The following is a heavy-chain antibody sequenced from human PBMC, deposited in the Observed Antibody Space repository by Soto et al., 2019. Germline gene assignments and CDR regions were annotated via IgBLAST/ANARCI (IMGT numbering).Heavy chain of an antibody. CDR1: GYTFTNYW. V-gene: IGHV5-51*01. CDR2: IYPNDADI. D-gene: IGHD1-7*01. CDR3: VRTGTSSGRFSDY. J-gene: IGHJ4*02. Sequence: PVESLKISFKGSGYTFTNYWIGLVRQIPGEGLEVMWVIYPNDADIRYTPSLQGNLTISADKSIATPHLPWSSLKAADARVLYCVRTGTSSGRFSDYWGQGTLVTVSS.